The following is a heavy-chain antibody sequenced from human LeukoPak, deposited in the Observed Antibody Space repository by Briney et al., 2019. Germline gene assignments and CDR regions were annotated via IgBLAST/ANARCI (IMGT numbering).Heavy chain of an antibody. CDR2: ISGSGGGT. CDR3: AKRGVVIRVVLVGFHKEAYYFDS. V-gene: IGHV3-23*01. J-gene: IGHJ4*02. Sequence: GGSLRLSCAVSGITLGNYGMSWVRQAPGKGLEWVAGISGSGGGTVYADSVKGRFTISRDNPKNTLYLQMNSLRAEDTAVYFCAKRGVVIRVVLVGFHKEAYYFDSWGQGALVTVSS. CDR1: GITLGNYG. D-gene: IGHD3-10*01.